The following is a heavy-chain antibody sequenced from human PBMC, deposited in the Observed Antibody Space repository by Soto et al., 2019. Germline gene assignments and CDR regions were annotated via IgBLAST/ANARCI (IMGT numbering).Heavy chain of an antibody. CDR1: GGSISSGDYS. CDR3: ARSTALVRQYLDS. CDR2: ISPSGTT. Sequence: QLQLQESGSGLVKPSRTLSLTCIVSGGSISSGDYSWNWIRQPPGKGLQWIGYISPSGTTYYNPSLKSRVTISLDRSKNHFSLTLSSVTAADTAVYYCARSTALVRQYLDSWGQGTLVTVSS. V-gene: IGHV4-30-2*01. J-gene: IGHJ4*02. D-gene: IGHD5-18*01.